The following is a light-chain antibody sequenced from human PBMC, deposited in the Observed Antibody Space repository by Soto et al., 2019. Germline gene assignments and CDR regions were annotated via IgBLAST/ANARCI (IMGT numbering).Light chain of an antibody. CDR1: QDISNS. J-gene: IGKJ1*01. Sequence: DIQMTQSPSSLSASVGDRVTITCQASQDISNSLNWYQQKPGKAPKLLIYDASNLETGVPSRFSGSGSGTDFTFTICSLQPEDTATYYCQQYDNLPRTFGQGTKVEIK. CDR3: QQYDNLPRT. V-gene: IGKV1-33*01. CDR2: DAS.